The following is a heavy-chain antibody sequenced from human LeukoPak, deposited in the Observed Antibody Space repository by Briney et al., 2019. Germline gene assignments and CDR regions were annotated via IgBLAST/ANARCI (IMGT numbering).Heavy chain of an antibody. Sequence: PGGSLRLSCAASGFTFSTYAMSWVRQAPGKGLEWVSAISGSGRNTYYADSVKGQFTIFRDNSKNTLYLQMNSLRADDTAVYYCAKDVHSPGVPYWLDPWGQGTLVTVSS. CDR1: GFTFSTYA. CDR2: ISGSGRNT. CDR3: AKDVHSPGVPYWLDP. J-gene: IGHJ5*02. D-gene: IGHD3-10*01. V-gene: IGHV3-23*01.